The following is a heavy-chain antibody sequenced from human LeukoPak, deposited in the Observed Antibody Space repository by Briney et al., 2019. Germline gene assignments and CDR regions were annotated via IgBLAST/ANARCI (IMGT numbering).Heavy chain of an antibody. V-gene: IGHV3-74*01. J-gene: IGHJ1*01. Sequence: GGSLRLSCEASGFTFSRYWMHWVRQAPGKGLVWVSRIKSDGKTNYADSVKGRFTISRDNAENTVSLQMDSLRAEDTGVYYCARAPSEVGGYYPEYFRHWGQGTLVTVSS. CDR3: ARAPSEVGGYYPEYFRH. D-gene: IGHD3-22*01. CDR2: IKSDGKT. CDR1: GFTFSRYW.